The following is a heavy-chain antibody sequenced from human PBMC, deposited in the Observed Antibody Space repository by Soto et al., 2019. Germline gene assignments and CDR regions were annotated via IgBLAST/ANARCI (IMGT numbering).Heavy chain of an antibody. V-gene: IGHV1-69*06. CDR3: AASTFLSGVSGYFHLDF. J-gene: IGHJ4*02. D-gene: IGHD3-3*01. CDR1: GYTFSNYA. CDR2: IIPIYDSP. Sequence: QVQLVQSGAELKKPGASVKVSCKTSGYTFSNYAISWVRQAPGQGLEWMGGIIPIYDSPSYAQGSHNRVTITADRSTSTAHLELNGLTSEDTAVYYCAASTFLSGVSGYFHLDFWGQGTLVTVSS.